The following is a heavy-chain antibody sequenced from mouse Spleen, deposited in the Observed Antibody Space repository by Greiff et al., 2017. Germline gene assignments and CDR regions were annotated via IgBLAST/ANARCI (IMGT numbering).Heavy chain of an antibody. Sequence: QVQLQQPGAELVKPGASVKVSCKASGYTFTSYWMHWVKQRHGQGLEWIGRINPSDNDTNSNQKFKVKATLTVDKSSSTAYMQLSSLTSEDSAVYYCAIEEYGNPFAYWGQGTLVTVSA. CDR3: AIEEYGNPFAY. D-gene: IGHD2-10*02. V-gene: IGHV1-74*01. CDR2: INPSDNDT. J-gene: IGHJ3*01. CDR1: GYTFTSYW.